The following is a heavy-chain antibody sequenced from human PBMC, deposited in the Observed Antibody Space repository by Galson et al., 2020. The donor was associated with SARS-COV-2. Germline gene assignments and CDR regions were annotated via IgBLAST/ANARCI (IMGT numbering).Heavy chain of an antibody. V-gene: IGHV4-59*01. D-gene: IGHD2-21*02. CDR1: GGSISSYY. J-gene: IGHJ3*02. CDR2: IYYSGST. Sequence: ASETLSLTCTVSGGSISSYYWSWIRQPPGKGLEWIGYIYYSGSTNYNPSLKSRVTISVDTSKNQFSLKLSSVTAADTAVYYCARWDLVVTPSGAFDIWGQGTMVTVSS. CDR3: ARWDLVVTPSGAFDI.